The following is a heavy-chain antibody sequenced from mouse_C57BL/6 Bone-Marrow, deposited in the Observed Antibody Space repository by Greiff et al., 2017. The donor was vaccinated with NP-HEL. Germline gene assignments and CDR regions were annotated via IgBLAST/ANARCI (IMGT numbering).Heavy chain of an antibody. Sequence: ESGPGLVKPSQSLSLPCSVTGYSIISGYYWNWIRQFPGNKLEWMAYISYDGSNNYNPSLKNRISITRDISKNQFFLKLTSVTTEDTATYYCAREGGYYGSPFAYWGQGTLVTVSA. CDR3: AREGGYYGSPFAY. CDR2: ISYDGSN. D-gene: IGHD1-1*01. J-gene: IGHJ3*01. V-gene: IGHV3-6*01. CDR1: GYSIISGYY.